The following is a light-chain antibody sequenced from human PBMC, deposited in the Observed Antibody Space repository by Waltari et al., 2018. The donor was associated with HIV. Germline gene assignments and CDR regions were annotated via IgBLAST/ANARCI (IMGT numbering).Light chain of an antibody. CDR2: KDS. CDR1: ALPKQY. J-gene: IGLJ2*01. CDR3: QSADSSGPL. Sequence: SYELTQPPSVSVSPGQTATITCSGDALPKQYAYWYQQKPGQAPVLMIYKDSERPSEIPERFSGSSSGTTVTLTIIGVQAEDEADYYCQSADSSGPLFGGGTKLTVL. V-gene: IGLV3-25*03.